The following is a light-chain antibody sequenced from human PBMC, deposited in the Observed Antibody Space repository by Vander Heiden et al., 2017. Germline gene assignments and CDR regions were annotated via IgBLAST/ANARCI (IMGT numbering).Light chain of an antibody. V-gene: IGLV2-8*01. CDR3: SSHAGSSAV. J-gene: IGLJ3*02. Sequence: QSALTQPPSASGSPGQPVHISCTGTSSDVGAYNYVSWYQQHPGKAPTLIIDDVTKRPSGVPDRFSGSKSGNTAFLSVSGLQAEDEADYYCSSHAGSSAVFGGGTTVTVL. CDR2: DVT. CDR1: SSDVGAYNY.